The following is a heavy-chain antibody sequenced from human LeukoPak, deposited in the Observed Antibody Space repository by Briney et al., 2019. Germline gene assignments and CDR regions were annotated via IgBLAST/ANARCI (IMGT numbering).Heavy chain of an antibody. CDR2: IYYTGTT. CDR3: ARPPSTNGDLDY. Sequence: PSETLSLTCNVSGGSIRGSSYYWGWIRQPPGKGLQWVGSIYYTGTTYYNPSLKSRVTISVDTSQNQFSLKLSSVTAADTAVYYCARPPSTNGDLDYWGQGTLVTVST. V-gene: IGHV4-39*01. J-gene: IGHJ4*02. D-gene: IGHD5/OR15-5a*01. CDR1: GGSIRGSSYY.